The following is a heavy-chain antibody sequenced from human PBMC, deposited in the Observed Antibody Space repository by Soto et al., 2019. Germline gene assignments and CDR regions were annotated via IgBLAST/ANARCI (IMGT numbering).Heavy chain of an antibody. Sequence: QVQLVQSGAEVRKPGSSVKVSCTASGGTFSSDAVSWVRQAPGQGLEWMGGLIPILGTTHYAQKFQGRVTITADESTNTAYMELSSLRSDDTAVYYCARASGYVSGWYHDYWCQGTRVTVSS. CDR2: LIPILGTT. V-gene: IGHV1-69*01. J-gene: IGHJ4*02. CDR1: GGTFSSDA. CDR3: ARASGYVSGWYHDY. D-gene: IGHD6-19*01.